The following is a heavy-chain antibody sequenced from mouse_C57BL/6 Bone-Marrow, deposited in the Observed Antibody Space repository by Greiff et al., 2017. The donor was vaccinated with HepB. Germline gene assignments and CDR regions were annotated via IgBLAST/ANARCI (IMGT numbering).Heavy chain of an antibody. Sequence: QVQLQQPGAELVKPGASVKLSCKASGYTFTSYWMHWVKQRPGQGLEWIGMIHPNSGSTNYNEKFKSKATLTVDKSSSTAYMQLSSLTSEDSAVYYCARYPVGKAWFAYWGQGTLVTVSA. J-gene: IGHJ3*01. CDR1: GYTFTSYW. CDR2: IHPNSGST. CDR3: ARYPVGKAWFAY. D-gene: IGHD1-1*01. V-gene: IGHV1-64*01.